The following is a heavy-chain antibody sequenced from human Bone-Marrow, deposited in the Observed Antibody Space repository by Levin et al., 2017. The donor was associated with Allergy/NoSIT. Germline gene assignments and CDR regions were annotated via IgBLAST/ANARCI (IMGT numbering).Heavy chain of an antibody. V-gene: IGHV3-53*01. J-gene: IGHJ4*02. D-gene: IGHD6-6*01. CDR3: ARDLLEYSSSPGF. CDR1: GFTVSSNY. CDR2: IYSGGST. Sequence: PGGSLRLSCAASGFTVSSNYMSWVRQAPGKGLEWVSVIYSGGSTYYADSVKGRFTISRDNSKNTLYLQMNSLRAEDTAVYYCARDLLEYSSSPGFWGQGTLVTVSS.